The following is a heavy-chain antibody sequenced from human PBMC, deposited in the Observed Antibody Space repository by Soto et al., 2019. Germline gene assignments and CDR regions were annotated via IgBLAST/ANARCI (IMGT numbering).Heavy chain of an antibody. D-gene: IGHD2-15*01. CDR2: IYYSGST. J-gene: IGHJ6*02. Sequence: VSGGSISSGGYYLNWIRQSPGKGLEWIGYIYYSGSTTYNPSLKSRLTMSVDTSKNQFSLELRSVTAADTAVYYCARQKVAGGSHHGMDVWGQGTTVTVS. CDR1: GGSISSGGYY. V-gene: IGHV4-61*08. CDR3: ARQKVAGGSHHGMDV.